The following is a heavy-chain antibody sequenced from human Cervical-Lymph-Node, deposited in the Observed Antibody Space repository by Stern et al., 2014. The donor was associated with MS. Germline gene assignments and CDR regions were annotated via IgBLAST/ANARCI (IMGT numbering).Heavy chain of an antibody. CDR2: SRNKPNSYTT. CDR1: GFTFSDHY. CDR3: ARGFHSFDS. Sequence: VQLVESGAGLVRPGGSLRLSCAVSGFTFSDHYMDWVRQAPGKGLEWVGRSRNKPNSYTTECAASVKGRFTGSRDDSKNLLYLQMNSLKTDDTAVYYCARGFHSFDSWGQGTLVTVSS. J-gene: IGHJ4*02. V-gene: IGHV3-72*01.